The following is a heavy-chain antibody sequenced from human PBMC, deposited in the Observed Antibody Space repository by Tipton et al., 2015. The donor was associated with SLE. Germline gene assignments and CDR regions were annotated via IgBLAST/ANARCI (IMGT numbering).Heavy chain of an antibody. CDR3: ASASTPNSYDCSGIYLSFYFDD. J-gene: IGHJ4*02. CDR1: GYTFTSYD. D-gene: IGHD3-22*01. Sequence: QSGAEVKKPGASVKVSCKASGYTFTSYDINWVRQATGQGLEWMGWMNPNSGNTGYAQKFQGRVTMTRNTSISTAYMELSSLRSEDTAVYYCASASTPNSYDCSGIYLSFYFDDWGLGPQVTVSS. V-gene: IGHV1-8*01. CDR2: MNPNSGNT.